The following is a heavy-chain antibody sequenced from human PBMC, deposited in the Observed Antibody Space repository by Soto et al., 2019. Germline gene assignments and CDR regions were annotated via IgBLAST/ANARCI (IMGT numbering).Heavy chain of an antibody. CDR2: ISYDGSNK. D-gene: IGHD3-3*01. J-gene: IGHJ4*02. Sequence: GGSLGLSCAASGFTFSIYGMHWVRQAPGKGLEWVAVISYDGSNKYYADSVKGRFTISRDNSKNTLYLQMNSLRAEDTAVYYCAKDSRGRTYYDFWSGYYESYYFDYWGQGPLVTVYS. V-gene: IGHV3-30*18. CDR1: GFTFSIYG. CDR3: AKDSRGRTYYDFWSGYYESYYFDY.